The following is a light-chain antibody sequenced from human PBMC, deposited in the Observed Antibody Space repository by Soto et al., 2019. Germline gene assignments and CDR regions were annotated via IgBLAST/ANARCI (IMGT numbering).Light chain of an antibody. Sequence: EIVMTQSPATLSVSPGERATLSCRASQSITSNLVWYQQKAGQAPRLLIYGASTRATGIPARFSGSGSGTEFTLTITRRQSEDFAVYDCQRYDNWPTFGQGTKVEI. J-gene: IGKJ1*01. CDR1: QSITSN. CDR2: GAS. V-gene: IGKV3-15*01. CDR3: QRYDNWPT.